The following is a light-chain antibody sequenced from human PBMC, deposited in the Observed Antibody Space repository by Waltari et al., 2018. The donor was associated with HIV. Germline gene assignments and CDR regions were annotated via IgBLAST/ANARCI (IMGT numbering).Light chain of an antibody. Sequence: DTQMPQSPSSLSASVGDRVTITCRASQDISSYLAWVQQKPGKAPTSLIYGASNLQSAVPPKFSGSGSGTDFTLTISRLQPEDSATYYCQQYNSYPGTFGQGTKVEIK. CDR2: GAS. CDR3: QQYNSYPGT. CDR1: QDISSY. J-gene: IGKJ1*01. V-gene: IGKV1-16*02.